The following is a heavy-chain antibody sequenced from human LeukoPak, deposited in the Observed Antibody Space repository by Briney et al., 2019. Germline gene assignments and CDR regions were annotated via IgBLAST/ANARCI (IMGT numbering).Heavy chain of an antibody. V-gene: IGHV4-39*01. Sequence: SETLSLTCTVSGGSISSGTYYWGWIRQPPGKGLEWIGSIYNSGRTYYNPALKSRVTVSVDTSKNQFSLKLSSVTAADTGVYYCARPTTVNTMYAFDDWGQGTMATVSS. D-gene: IGHD4-17*01. J-gene: IGHJ3*01. CDR2: IYNSGRT. CDR1: GGSISSGTYY. CDR3: ARPTTVNTMYAFDD.